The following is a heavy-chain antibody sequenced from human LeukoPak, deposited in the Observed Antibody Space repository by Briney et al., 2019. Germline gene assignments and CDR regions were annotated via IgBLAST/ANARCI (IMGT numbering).Heavy chain of an antibody. Sequence: PSETLSLTCTVSGGSISSHYWSWIRQPPGKGLEWIGYIYYSGSTNYNPSLKSRVTISVDTSKNQFSLKLSSVTAADTAVYYCARDSSNVRFGYYYYYMDVRGKGTTVTVSS. V-gene: IGHV4-59*11. D-gene: IGHD4-11*01. CDR1: GGSISSHY. J-gene: IGHJ6*03. CDR2: IYYSGST. CDR3: ARDSSNVRFGYYYYYMDV.